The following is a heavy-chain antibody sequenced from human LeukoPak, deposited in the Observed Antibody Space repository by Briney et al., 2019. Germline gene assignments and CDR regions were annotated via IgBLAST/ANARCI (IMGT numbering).Heavy chain of an antibody. CDR2: IYTSGSA. Sequence: PSETLSLTCTVSGGSISSGSYYWSWIRQPGGKGLEWIVRIYTSGSANYNPSLKSRVTISVDTSKNQFSLKLSSVTAADTAVYYCARDRGWGGDHPNWFDPWGQGTLVTVSS. J-gene: IGHJ5*02. V-gene: IGHV4-61*02. CDR1: GGSISSGSYY. D-gene: IGHD2-21*02. CDR3: ARDRGWGGDHPNWFDP.